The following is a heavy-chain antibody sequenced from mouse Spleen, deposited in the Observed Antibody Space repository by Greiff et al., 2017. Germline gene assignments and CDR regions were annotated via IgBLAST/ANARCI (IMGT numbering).Heavy chain of an antibody. D-gene: IGHD1-1*01. Sequence: EVKLQESGPELVKPGASVKISCKASGYSFTGYYMNWVKQSPEKSLEWIGEINPSTGGTTYNQKFKAKATLTVDKSSSTAYMQLKSLTSEDSAVYYCARWRYYGSSYAWFAYWGQGTLVTVSA. CDR2: INPSTGGT. J-gene: IGHJ3*01. CDR1: GYSFTGYY. CDR3: ARWRYYGSSYAWFAY. V-gene: IGHV1-42*01.